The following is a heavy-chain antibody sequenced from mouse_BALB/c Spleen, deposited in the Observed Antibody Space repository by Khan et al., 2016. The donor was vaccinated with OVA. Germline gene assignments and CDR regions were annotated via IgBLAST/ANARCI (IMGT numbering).Heavy chain of an antibody. D-gene: IGHD2-13*01. Sequence: EVELVESGGGLVKPGGSLKLSCEASGFTFSDYYMYWVRQTPEKRLEWVATISDGGSYTYYPDSVKGRFTLSRDDVRNSLYLRMSSLKSNDTAMYYCTRGYYGDPIAYWGQGTLVTVSA. CDR1: GFTFSDYY. CDR3: TRGYYGDPIAY. J-gene: IGHJ3*01. CDR2: ISDGGSYT. V-gene: IGHV5-4*02.